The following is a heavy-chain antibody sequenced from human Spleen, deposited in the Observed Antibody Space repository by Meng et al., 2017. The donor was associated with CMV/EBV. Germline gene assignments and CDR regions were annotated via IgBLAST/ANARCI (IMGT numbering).Heavy chain of an antibody. CDR2: IYYSGST. V-gene: IGHV4-59*01. CDR1: SGSISSYY. D-gene: IGHD3-3*01. CDR3: ARSGTNDFWSSYNWFDP. J-gene: IGHJ5*02. Sequence: SETLSLTCTVSSGSISSYYWSWIRQPPGKGLEWNGYIYYSGSTNYNPSLKSRVTISVDTSKNQFSLKLSSVTAADTAVYYCARSGTNDFWSSYNWFDPWGQGTLVTVSS.